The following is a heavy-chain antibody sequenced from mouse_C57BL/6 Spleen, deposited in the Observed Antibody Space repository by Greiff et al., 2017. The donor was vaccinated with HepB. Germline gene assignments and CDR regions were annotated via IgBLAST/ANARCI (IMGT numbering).Heavy chain of an antibody. Sequence: QVQLKESGPGLVQPSQSLSITCTVSGFSFTSYGVHWVRQSPGKGLEWLGVIWRGGSTDYNAAFMSSLSITKDNSKSQVFFKMIRLQADDTAIYYCAHQTAQAPFAYWGQGTLVTVSA. D-gene: IGHD3-2*02. CDR3: AHQTAQAPFAY. CDR1: GFSFTSYG. J-gene: IGHJ3*01. V-gene: IGHV2-5*01. CDR2: IWRGGST.